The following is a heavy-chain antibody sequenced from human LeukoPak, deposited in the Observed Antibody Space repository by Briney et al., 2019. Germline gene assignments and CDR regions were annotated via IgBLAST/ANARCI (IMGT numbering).Heavy chain of an antibody. CDR3: AREKGYCSGGSCSNWFDP. D-gene: IGHD2-15*01. Sequence: PSETLSLTCTVSGGSISPYYWSWIRQSPGKGLEWTGYIYYSGSTNYNPSLRSRVTISVDTSKNQLSLKLSSVTAADTAVYYCAREKGYCSGGSCSNWFDPWGQGPWSPSPQ. CDR1: GGSISPYY. J-gene: IGHJ5*02. CDR2: IYYSGST. V-gene: IGHV4-59*01.